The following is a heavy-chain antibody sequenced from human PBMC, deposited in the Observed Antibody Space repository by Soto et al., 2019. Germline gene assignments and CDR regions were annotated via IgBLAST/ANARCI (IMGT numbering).Heavy chain of an antibody. CDR2: IYHSGST. V-gene: IGHV4-38-2*01. CDR1: GYSISSGYC. J-gene: IGHJ6*02. CDR3: ARDCTSTACYLYYYGMDV. Sequence: LSLTCAVSGYSISSGYCWGWIRQPPGKGLEWIGSIYHSGSTYYNPSLKSRVTISVDTSKNQFSLKLSSVTAADTAVYYCARDCTSTACYLYYYGMDVWGQGTTVTVSS. D-gene: IGHD2-2*01.